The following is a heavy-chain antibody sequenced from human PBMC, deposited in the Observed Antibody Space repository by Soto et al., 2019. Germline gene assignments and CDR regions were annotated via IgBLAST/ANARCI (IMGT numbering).Heavy chain of an antibody. CDR2: ISSNGGST. Sequence: EVQLVESGGGLVQPGGSLRLSCAASGFTFSSYAMHWVRQAPGKGLEYVSAISSNGGSTYYANSVKGRFTICRDNSKTTLYLQMGSLRAEDMAVYYCARVYYGSGLGHDYYYMDVWGKGTTVTVSS. J-gene: IGHJ6*03. CDR3: ARVYYGSGLGHDYYYMDV. D-gene: IGHD3-10*01. CDR1: GFTFSSYA. V-gene: IGHV3-64*01.